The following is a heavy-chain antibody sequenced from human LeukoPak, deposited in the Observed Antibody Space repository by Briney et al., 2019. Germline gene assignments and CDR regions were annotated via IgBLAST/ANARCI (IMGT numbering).Heavy chain of an antibody. CDR1: GYTFTSYD. D-gene: IGHD3-3*01. J-gene: IGHJ5*02. V-gene: IGHV1-8*01. Sequence: GASVKVSCKASGYTFTSYDINRVRQATGQGLEWMGWMNPNSGNTGYAQKFQGRVTMTRNTSISTAYMELSSLRSEDTAVYYCARGDLDFWSGYYLNWFDPWGQGTLVTVSS. CDR3: ARGDLDFWSGYYLNWFDP. CDR2: MNPNSGNT.